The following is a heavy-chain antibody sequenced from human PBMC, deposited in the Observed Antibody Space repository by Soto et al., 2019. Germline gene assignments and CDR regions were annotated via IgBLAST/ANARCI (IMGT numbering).Heavy chain of an antibody. J-gene: IGHJ4*02. CDR3: ARGVDSSVGYFDF. CDR2: ISGYNGNT. Sequence: QVQLVQSGPEVRKPGASVKVSCKAAGYTFTNYGINWVRQAPGQGPERMGWISGYNGNTNFAQKFQGRVTMTTDTSTSTAYMELRSLRSDDTAVYYCARGVDSSVGYFDFWGQGTLVTVSS. CDR1: GYTFTNYG. V-gene: IGHV1-18*01. D-gene: IGHD3-22*01.